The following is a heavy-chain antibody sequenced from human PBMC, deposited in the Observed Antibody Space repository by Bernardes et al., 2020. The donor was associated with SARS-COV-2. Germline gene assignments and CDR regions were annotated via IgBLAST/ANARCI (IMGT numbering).Heavy chain of an antibody. Sequence: SETLSLTCTVSGGSITSHYSNWIRQSPEKGLEWIGYMHYTGRTNYNPSVRSRVTMTVDTSKDRFSLKLTSVTAADTAVYFCARGDDYPFYMDVWGKGTTVTVSS. CDR2: MHYTGRT. D-gene: IGHD4-17*01. CDR3: ARGDDYPFYMDV. J-gene: IGHJ6*04. CDR1: GGSITSHY. V-gene: IGHV4-59*11.